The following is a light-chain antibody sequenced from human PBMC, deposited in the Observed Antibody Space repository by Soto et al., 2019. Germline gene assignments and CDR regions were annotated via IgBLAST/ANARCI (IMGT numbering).Light chain of an antibody. V-gene: IGKV3-15*01. J-gene: IGKJ1*01. CDR1: QSVSSN. CDR2: GAS. Sequence: EVVMTQSPSALSVSSGARASLSCRSSQSVSSNLAWYQHKPGQPPRLLIYGASSRATGIPARFSGSGSGTEFTLTISSLQPEDFVLYYCQQYSTLPRTFGQGTKVEVK. CDR3: QQYSTLPRT.